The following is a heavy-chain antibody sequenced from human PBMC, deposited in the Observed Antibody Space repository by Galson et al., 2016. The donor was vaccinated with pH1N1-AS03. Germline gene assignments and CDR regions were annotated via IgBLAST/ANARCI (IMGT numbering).Heavy chain of an antibody. CDR1: GFTFSNHA. V-gene: IGHV3-13*01. Sequence: SLRLSCAASGFTFSNHAMHWVRQDTGRGLEWVSGIGPGGDTYYGGSVKGRFTISRETAKNSLYLQMNSPRPEDTAVYYCARDKSPYFCYMDVWGKGTTVTVSS. J-gene: IGHJ6*03. CDR3: ARDKSPYFCYMDV. CDR2: IGPGGDT. D-gene: IGHD2/OR15-2a*01.